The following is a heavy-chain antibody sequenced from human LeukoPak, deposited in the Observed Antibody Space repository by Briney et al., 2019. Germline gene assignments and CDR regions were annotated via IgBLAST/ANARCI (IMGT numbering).Heavy chain of an antibody. CDR3: ARSPITIFGVARIYYFDY. D-gene: IGHD3-3*01. CDR1: VGTFSSYA. Sequence: SVKVSCKASVGTFSSYAISWVRQTPRQALEWMGGIIPIFGTANYAQKFQGRVTITADESTSTAYMELSSLRSEDTAVYYCARSPITIFGVARIYYFDYWGQGTLVTVSS. V-gene: IGHV1-69*13. J-gene: IGHJ4*02. CDR2: IIPIFGTA.